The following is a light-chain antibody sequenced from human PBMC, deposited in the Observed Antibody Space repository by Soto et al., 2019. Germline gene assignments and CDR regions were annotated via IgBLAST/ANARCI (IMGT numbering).Light chain of an antibody. CDR1: ETIRSW. Sequence: DTQSNQSPSTLSAPVRDRDTMTFRASETIRSWLAWYQQKPGKGPKLLIYHAYSLESGVPSRFSGSESGTEFALTINSLQPDDFATYYCQQYNSYPWTFGQGTKVDNK. CDR3: QQYNSYPWT. CDR2: HAY. V-gene: IGKV1-5*01. J-gene: IGKJ1*01.